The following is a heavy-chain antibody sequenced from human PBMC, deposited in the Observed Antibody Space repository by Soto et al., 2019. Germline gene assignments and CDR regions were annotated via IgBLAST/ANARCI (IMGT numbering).Heavy chain of an antibody. Sequence: EVQLLESGGGLVQPGGSLRLSCAASGFTFSNYAMTWVRQTPGKGLEWVSGISGSSGTYADSVKGRFTISRDNSRNTLYLQLSSLRVEDTAVYYCAKVKVYGDSYFNFWGQGTLVTVSS. CDR2: ISGSSG. CDR1: GFTFSNYA. CDR3: AKVKVYGDSYFNF. J-gene: IGHJ4*02. D-gene: IGHD4-17*01. V-gene: IGHV3-23*01.